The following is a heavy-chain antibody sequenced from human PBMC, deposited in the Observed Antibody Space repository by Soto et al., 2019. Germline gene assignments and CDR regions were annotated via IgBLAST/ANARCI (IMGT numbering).Heavy chain of an antibody. Sequence: QVQLQESGPGLVKPSGTLSLTCAVSGGSISSSNWWSWVRQPPGKGLEWIGEIYHSGSTNYNPSLKSRVTISVDKSKNQFSLKLGSVTAADTAVYYCARRFWGIAAAAHLDYWGQGTLVTVSS. D-gene: IGHD6-13*01. CDR1: GGSISSSNW. CDR2: IYHSGST. V-gene: IGHV4-4*02. CDR3: ARRFWGIAAAAHLDY. J-gene: IGHJ4*02.